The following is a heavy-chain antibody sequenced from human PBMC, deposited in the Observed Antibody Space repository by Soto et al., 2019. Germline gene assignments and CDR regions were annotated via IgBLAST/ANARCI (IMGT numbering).Heavy chain of an antibody. D-gene: IGHD3-9*01. Sequence: ASVKVSCKASGYTFTSYGISWVRQAPGQGLEWMGWISAYNGNTNYAQKLQGRVTMTTDTSTSTAYMELRSLRSDDTAVYYCARVHRYYDILTGYYAYYFDDWGQGTLVTVSS. CDR3: ARVHRYYDILTGYYAYYFDD. J-gene: IGHJ4*02. CDR1: GYTFTSYG. V-gene: IGHV1-18*01. CDR2: ISAYNGNT.